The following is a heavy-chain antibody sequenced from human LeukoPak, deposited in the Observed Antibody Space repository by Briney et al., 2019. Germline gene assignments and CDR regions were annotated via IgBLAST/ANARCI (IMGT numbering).Heavy chain of an antibody. V-gene: IGHV3-33*01. Sequence: GGSLRLSCAASGFTFSSYGMNWVRQAPGKGLEWVAVIWYDGSNKYYADSVKGRFTISRDNSKNTLYLQMNSLRAEDTAVYYCARPSEYYYDSSGYHDWGQGTLVTVSS. CDR1: GFTFSSYG. D-gene: IGHD3-22*01. CDR3: ARPSEYYYDSSGYHD. J-gene: IGHJ4*02. CDR2: IWYDGSNK.